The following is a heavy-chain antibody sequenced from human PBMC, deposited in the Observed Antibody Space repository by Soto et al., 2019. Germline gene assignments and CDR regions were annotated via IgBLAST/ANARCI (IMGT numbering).Heavy chain of an antibody. CDR1: GFTFSGPA. CDR3: TVGVVVKAATDY. CDR2: IRSKSNDYAT. Sequence: GGSLRLSCAGSGFTFSGPAIHWVRQASGKGLEWVGRIRSKSNDYATSYAASVKGRFTISRDDSKNTAYLQMDRLETEDTAVYYCTVGVVVKAATDYWGQGXLVTVYS. J-gene: IGHJ4*02. V-gene: IGHV3-73*01. D-gene: IGHD2-2*01.